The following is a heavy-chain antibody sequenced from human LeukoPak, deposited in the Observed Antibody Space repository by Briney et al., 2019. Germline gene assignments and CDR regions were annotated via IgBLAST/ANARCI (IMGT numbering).Heavy chain of an antibody. D-gene: IGHD3-9*01. CDR3: AGNILTGFNY. V-gene: IGHV4-61*02. J-gene: IGHJ4*02. Sequence: SETLSLTCTVSGGSISSGSYYWSWIRQPAGKGLEWIGRIYTSGSTNYNPSLKSRVTISVDTSKNQFSLKLSSVTAADTAVYYCAGNILTGFNYWGQGTLVIVSS. CDR1: GGSISSGSYY. CDR2: IYTSGST.